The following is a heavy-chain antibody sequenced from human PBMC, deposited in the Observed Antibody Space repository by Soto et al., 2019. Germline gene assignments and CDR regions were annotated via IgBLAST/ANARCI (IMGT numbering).Heavy chain of an antibody. Sequence: EVQLVESGGGLVQPGGSLRLSCAASGFTFSTYWMTWVRQPPGKGLEWVANMYQDGSERYYVDSVRGRFTVSRDNAKHSLYLQMNSLRAEDTAVYYCVCGGNFFIYWGQGTLVTVSP. CDR2: MYQDGSER. D-gene: IGHD3-16*01. CDR1: GFTFSTYW. J-gene: IGHJ4*02. V-gene: IGHV3-7*01. CDR3: VCGGNFFIY.